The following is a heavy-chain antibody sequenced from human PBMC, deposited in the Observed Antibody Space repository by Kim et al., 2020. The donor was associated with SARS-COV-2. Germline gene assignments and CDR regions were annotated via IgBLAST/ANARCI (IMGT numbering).Heavy chain of an antibody. Sequence: GESLKISCKGSGYSFTSYWISWVRQMPGKGLEWMGRIDPSDSYTNYSPSFQGHVTISADKSISTAYLQWSSLKASDTAMYYCARHTKDSSGYYYFPSFDYWGQGTLVTVSS. D-gene: IGHD3-22*01. CDR3: ARHTKDSSGYYYFPSFDY. J-gene: IGHJ4*02. V-gene: IGHV5-10-1*01. CDR1: GYSFTSYW. CDR2: IDPSDSYT.